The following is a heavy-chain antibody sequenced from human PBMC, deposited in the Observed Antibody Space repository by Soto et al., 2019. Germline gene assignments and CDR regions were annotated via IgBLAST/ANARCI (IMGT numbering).Heavy chain of an antibody. CDR3: AKVDCSSTSCYARGNMDV. CDR2: ISGSGGST. Sequence: GGSLRLSCAASGFTFSSYAMSWVRQAPGKGLEWVSAISGSGGSTYYADSVKGRFTNSRDNSKNTLYLQMNSLRAEDSAVYYCAKVDCSSTSCYARGNMDVWGKGTTVTVSS. CDR1: GFTFSSYA. J-gene: IGHJ6*03. D-gene: IGHD2-2*01. V-gene: IGHV3-23*01.